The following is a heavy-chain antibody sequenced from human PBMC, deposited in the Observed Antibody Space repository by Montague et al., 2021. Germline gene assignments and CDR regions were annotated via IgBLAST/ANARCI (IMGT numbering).Heavy chain of an antibody. D-gene: IGHD6-6*01. CDR1: GFTFSRYS. V-gene: IGHV3-21*04. J-gene: IGHJ4*02. Sequence: SLRLSCAASGFTFSRYSVNWVRQAPGKGLEWVASISSSASYIFYADSVKGRFTISRDNARHSLYLQMNSLRAEDTALYYCATLEAARPLWGRGTLVTVSS. CDR3: ATLEAARPL. CDR2: ISSSASYI.